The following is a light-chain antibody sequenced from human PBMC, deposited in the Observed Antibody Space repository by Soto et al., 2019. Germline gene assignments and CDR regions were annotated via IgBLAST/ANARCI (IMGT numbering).Light chain of an antibody. CDR1: QSVSSN. Sequence: EIVMTQSPATLSVSPGERATLSCRASQSVSSNLAWYQQKPGQAPRLLIYGASTRATGIPARFSGSESGTQCTLTISSLQSEDLAVYYCQQYNSWPPLTFGGGTKVAIK. J-gene: IGKJ4*01. CDR2: GAS. CDR3: QQYNSWPPLT. V-gene: IGKV3-15*01.